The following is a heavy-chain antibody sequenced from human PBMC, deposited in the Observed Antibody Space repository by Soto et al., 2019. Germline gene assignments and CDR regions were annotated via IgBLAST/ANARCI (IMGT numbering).Heavy chain of an antibody. CDR3: AREEGGYSGYDPSETFDI. J-gene: IGHJ3*02. D-gene: IGHD5-12*01. Sequence: EVQLVESGGGLVKPGGSLRLSCAASGFTFSTYSMNWVRQAPGKGLEWVSSISSSSSYIYYADSVKGRFTISRDHAKNSLYLQMNGLRAEDTAVYYCAREEGGYSGYDPSETFDIWGQGTMVTVSS. CDR1: GFTFSTYS. V-gene: IGHV3-21*06. CDR2: ISSSSSYI.